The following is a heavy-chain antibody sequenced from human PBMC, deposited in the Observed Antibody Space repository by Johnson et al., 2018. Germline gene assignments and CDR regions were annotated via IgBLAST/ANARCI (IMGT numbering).Heavy chain of an antibody. D-gene: IGHD3-22*01. CDR3: ARGRSSSGPDDMDV. CDR2: MNPTSGNT. V-gene: IGHV1-8*01. Sequence: QVQLVESGAEVTKPGASVKVSCKASGYTFTSYDINWVRQATGQGLEWMGWMNPTSGNTGYAQKFQGRVTMTRNTSISTAYMELSSLRSEDTAVYYCARGRSSSGPDDMDVWGKGATVTVSS. CDR1: GYTFTSYD. J-gene: IGHJ6*03.